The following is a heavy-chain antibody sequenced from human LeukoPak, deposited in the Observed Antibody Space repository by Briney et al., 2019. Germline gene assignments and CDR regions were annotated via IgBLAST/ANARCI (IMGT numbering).Heavy chain of an antibody. D-gene: IGHD3-10*01. CDR1: GFIFSSYT. CDR3: ARDFAGIGSY. CDR2: ISSTSSYI. J-gene: IGHJ4*02. V-gene: IGHV3-21*01. Sequence: KPGGSLRLSCAASGFIFSSYTMNWVRQAPGKGLEWVSSISSTSSYIYYADSVEGRFTISRDNAKNSLYLQMNSLRAEDTAVYYCARDFAGIGSYWGLGTLVTVSS.